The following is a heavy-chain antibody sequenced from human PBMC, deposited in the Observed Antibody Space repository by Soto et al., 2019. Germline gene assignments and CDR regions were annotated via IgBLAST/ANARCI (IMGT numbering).Heavy chain of an antibody. CDR1: GASFTSLYYY. D-gene: IGHD6-6*01. V-gene: IGHV4-39*01. J-gene: IGHJ4*02. Sequence: PSETLSLTSTVPGASFTSLYYYWGSVRQPPGKGLEWIGSSYHIGSTYYAPSLMSRVAMSVDTSKNQFSLKLNSVTAADTAVYYCARRGWGSSSFFDYWGQGTLVTVSS. CDR2: SYHIGST. CDR3: ARRGWGSSSFFDY.